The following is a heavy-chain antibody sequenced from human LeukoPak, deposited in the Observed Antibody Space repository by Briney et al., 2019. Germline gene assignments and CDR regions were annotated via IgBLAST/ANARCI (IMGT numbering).Heavy chain of an antibody. J-gene: IGHJ4*02. CDR3: ARMNGRAVVAATDY. D-gene: IGHD2-15*01. Sequence: GASVTVSCKASGYTFTGYYMHWVRQAPGQGLEWMRWINPNSGGTNYAQKFQGRVTMTRDTSISTAYMELSRLRSDDTAVYYCARMNGRAVVAATDYWGQGTLVTVSS. CDR2: INPNSGGT. V-gene: IGHV1-2*02. CDR1: GYTFTGYY.